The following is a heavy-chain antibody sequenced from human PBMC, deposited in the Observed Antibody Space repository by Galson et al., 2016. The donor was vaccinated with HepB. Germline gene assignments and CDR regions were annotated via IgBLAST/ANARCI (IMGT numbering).Heavy chain of an antibody. D-gene: IGHD4-17*01. Sequence: QSGAEVKKPGESLRISCKGSGYSFANYWIGWVRQMPGKGLEWMGVIYPGDSDTRYSPSFQGQVTISADRSITTAYLQWSSLKASDTAMYYCATVTKAGANAFDIWGQGTIVTVSS. CDR1: GYSFANYW. V-gene: IGHV5-51*01. J-gene: IGHJ3*02. CDR3: ATVTKAGANAFDI. CDR2: IYPGDSDT.